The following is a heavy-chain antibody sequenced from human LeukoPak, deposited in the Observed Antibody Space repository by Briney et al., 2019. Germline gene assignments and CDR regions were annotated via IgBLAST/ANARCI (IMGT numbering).Heavy chain of an antibody. Sequence: SVKVSCKASGGTFIHYSISWVRQAPGQGLEWMGGIIPVFGTTNYAQKFQGRVTITTDESTSTAYLELSSLRSEDTAVYYCARATRIAAAGSPPLSYYFDYLGQGTLVTVSS. CDR1: GGTFIHYS. CDR2: IIPVFGTT. CDR3: ARATRIAAAGSPPLSYYFDY. D-gene: IGHD6-13*01. J-gene: IGHJ4*02. V-gene: IGHV1-69*05.